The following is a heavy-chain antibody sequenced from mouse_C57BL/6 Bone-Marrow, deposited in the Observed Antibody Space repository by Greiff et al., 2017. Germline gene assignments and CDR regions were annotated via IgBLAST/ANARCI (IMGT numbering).Heavy chain of an antibody. CDR3: ARGDGYHYYSVDY. CDR1: GYTFPSYW. Sequence: QVQLKQPGAELVKPGASVKMSCKASGYTFPSYWITWVKQRPGQGLEWIGDIYPGSGSTYYNEKFKSKATLTVDTSSSTAYMQLRSLTSEDSAVYDCARGDGYHYYSVDYWGQGTSVTVSS. D-gene: IGHD2-3*01. J-gene: IGHJ4*01. V-gene: IGHV1-55*01. CDR2: IYPGSGST.